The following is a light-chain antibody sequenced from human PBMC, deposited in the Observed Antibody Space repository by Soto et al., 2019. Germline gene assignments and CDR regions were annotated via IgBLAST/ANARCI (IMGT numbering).Light chain of an antibody. CDR1: QGSARA. Sequence: AIQLTQSPSSLSASIGDRVTITCRASQGSARALAWYQQKPGKPPSLLIYDASMPESGVPSRFSGSGSETHFTLTINSLQADDFATYYCQQFSTFPVTFGGGTRVDI. V-gene: IGKV1-13*02. CDR3: QQFSTFPVT. CDR2: DAS. J-gene: IGKJ4*02.